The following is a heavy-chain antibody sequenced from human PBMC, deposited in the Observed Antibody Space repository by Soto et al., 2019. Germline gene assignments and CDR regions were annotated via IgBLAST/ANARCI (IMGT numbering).Heavy chain of an antibody. CDR2: TYYRSKWYN. D-gene: IGHD6-6*01. J-gene: IGHJ6*02. CDR3: AGDLRLYYSSSQRAYYYGMDV. CDR1: GDSVSSNSAA. Sequence: SQTLSLTCAISGDSVSSNSAAWNWIRQSPSRGLEWLGRTYYRSKWYNDYAVSVKSRITINPDTSKNQFSLQLNSVTPEDTAVYYCAGDLRLYYSSSQRAYYYGMDVWGQGTTVTVSS. V-gene: IGHV6-1*01.